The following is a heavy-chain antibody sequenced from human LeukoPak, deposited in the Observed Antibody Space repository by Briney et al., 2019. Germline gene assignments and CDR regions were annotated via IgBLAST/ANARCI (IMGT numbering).Heavy chain of an antibody. J-gene: IGHJ6*02. V-gene: IGHV4-31*03. CDR2: IYYSGST. CDR3: ARVPPVYDILTGCYNPEDGMDV. Sequence: SETLSLTCTVSGGSISSGGYYWSWIRQHPGKGLEWIGYIYYSGSTYYNPSLKSRVTISVDTSKNQFSLKLSSVTAADTAVYYCARVPPVYDILTGCYNPEDGMDVWGQGTTVTVSS. CDR1: GGSISSGGYY. D-gene: IGHD3-9*01.